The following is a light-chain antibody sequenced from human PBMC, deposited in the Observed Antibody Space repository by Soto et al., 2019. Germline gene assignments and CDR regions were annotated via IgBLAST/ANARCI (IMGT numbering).Light chain of an antibody. CDR1: QSIRSW. J-gene: IGKJ2*01. CDR2: KAC. CDR3: QQNNIYLAMYT. V-gene: IGKV1-5*03. Sequence: DIQMTQSPSTLSASVGDRVTITCRASQSIRSWLAWYQQKPGKAPKLLIYKACSLESGVPSRFSGSGSGTEFTLTISSLQPDDFATYYCQQNNIYLAMYTFGQGTKLEIK.